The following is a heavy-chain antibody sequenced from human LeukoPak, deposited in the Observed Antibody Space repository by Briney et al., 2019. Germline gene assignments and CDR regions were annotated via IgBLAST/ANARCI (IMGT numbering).Heavy chain of an antibody. CDR3: AKDIRWSFDY. J-gene: IGHJ4*02. Sequence: GGSLRLSCAASGFTFSSNGMSWVRQAPGKGLEWVSVIGGSGGNIHYADSVKGRFTISRDNSKNTLYLRMNSLRAEDTATYYCAKDIRWSFDYWGQGTLVTVSS. D-gene: IGHD4-23*01. CDR2: IGGSGGNI. CDR1: GFTFSSNG. V-gene: IGHV3-23*01.